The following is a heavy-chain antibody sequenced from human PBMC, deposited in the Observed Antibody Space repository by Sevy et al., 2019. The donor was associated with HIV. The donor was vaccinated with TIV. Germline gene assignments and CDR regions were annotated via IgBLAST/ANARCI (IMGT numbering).Heavy chain of an antibody. CDR3: ARDNSADSYGHGYYYYYYGMDV. J-gene: IGHJ6*02. D-gene: IGHD3-10*01. CDR2: ISTGHEAISTGGASI. CDR1: GLSFRSYE. V-gene: IGHV3-48*03. Sequence: GGSLRLSCAASGLSFRSYELNWVRQAPGRGLQWISHISTGHEAISTGGASIFYADSVKGRFTISRDNAKNSLYLQMNSLRAEDTAVYYCARDNSADSYGHGYYYYYYGMDVWGQGTTVTVSS.